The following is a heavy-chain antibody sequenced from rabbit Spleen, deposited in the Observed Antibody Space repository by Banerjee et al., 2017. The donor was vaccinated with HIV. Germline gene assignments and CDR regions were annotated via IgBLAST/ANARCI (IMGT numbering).Heavy chain of an antibody. Sequence: QEQLVESGGGLVQPEGSLTLTCTASGFSFSNKAVMCWVRQAPGKGLEWIACINAITGKAVYASWAKGRFTFSKTSSTTVTLQMTSLTAADTATYFCARLGHADYPYAYGLKLWGPGTLVTVS. J-gene: IGHJ4*01. V-gene: IGHV1S45*01. CDR1: GFSFSNKAV. CDR2: INAITGKA. CDR3: ARLGHADYPYAYGLKL. D-gene: IGHD6-1*01.